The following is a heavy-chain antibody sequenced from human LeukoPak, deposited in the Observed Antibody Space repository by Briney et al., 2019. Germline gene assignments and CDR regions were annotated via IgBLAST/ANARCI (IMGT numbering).Heavy chain of an antibody. CDR2: ISYDGSNK. CDR3: AKDARSGYNRGGLDY. V-gene: IGHV3-30*18. Sequence: GRSLRLSCAASGFTFSSYGMHWVRQAPGKGLEWVAVISYDGSNKYYADSVKGRFTISRDNSKNTLYLQMNSLRAEDTAVYYCAKDARSGYNRGGLDYWGQGTLVTVSS. J-gene: IGHJ4*02. D-gene: IGHD5-24*01. CDR1: GFTFSSYG.